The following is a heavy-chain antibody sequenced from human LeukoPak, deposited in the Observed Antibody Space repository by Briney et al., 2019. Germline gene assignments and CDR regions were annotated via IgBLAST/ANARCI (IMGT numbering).Heavy chain of an antibody. V-gene: IGHV3-30*02. D-gene: IGHD3-10*01. CDR2: IRYDGINK. CDR3: AKEGDYYGSGSYRDGFDI. Sequence: GGSLRLSCAASGFTFSTHGMHWVRQAPGKGLEWVAFIRYDGINKYYADSVKGRFTISRDSFKNTLYRQMNSLRPEDTAVYYCAKEGDYYGSGSYRDGFDIWGQGTRATVSS. CDR1: GFTFSTHG. J-gene: IGHJ3*02.